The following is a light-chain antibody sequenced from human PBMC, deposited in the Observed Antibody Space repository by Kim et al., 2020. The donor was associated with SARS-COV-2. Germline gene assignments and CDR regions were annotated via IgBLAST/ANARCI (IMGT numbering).Light chain of an antibody. V-gene: IGKV3-15*01. CDR3: QQYINWPLYT. CDR1: HSVSSN. J-gene: IGKJ2*01. Sequence: EIVMTQSPATLSVSPGERATLSCRASHSVSSNLAWYQQKPGQAPRLLIYGASTRATGIPGRFTASGSGTESTLSISSLQSEDFAVYFCQQYINWPLYTFGQGTKLEI. CDR2: GAS.